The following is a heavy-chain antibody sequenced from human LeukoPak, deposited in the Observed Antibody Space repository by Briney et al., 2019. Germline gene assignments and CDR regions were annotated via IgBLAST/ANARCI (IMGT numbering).Heavy chain of an antibody. J-gene: IGHJ5*02. Sequence: SETLSLTCTVSGGSISSSSYYWGWIRQPPGKGLEWIGSIYYSGSTYYNPSLESRVTISVDTSKNQFSLKLSSVTAADTAVYYCARLIYYYGSGSYFPVFDPWGQGTLVTVSP. V-gene: IGHV4-39*01. CDR3: ARLIYYYGSGSYFPVFDP. CDR2: IYYSGST. D-gene: IGHD3-10*01. CDR1: GGSISSSSYY.